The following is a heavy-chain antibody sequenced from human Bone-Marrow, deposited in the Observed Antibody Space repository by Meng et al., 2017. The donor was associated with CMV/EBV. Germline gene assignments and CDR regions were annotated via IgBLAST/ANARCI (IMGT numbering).Heavy chain of an antibody. CDR2: INPNSGGT. CDR1: GYTFTGYY. V-gene: IGHV1-2*02. D-gene: IGHD3-3*01. CDR3: ARSCDFWSGYYQINYYYGMDV. J-gene: IGHJ6*02. Sequence: ASVKVSCKASGYTFTGYYMHWVRQAPGQGLEWMGWINPNSGGTNYAQKFQGRVTMTRDTSISTAYMELSRLGSDDTAVYYCARSCDFWSGYYQINYYYGMDVWGQGTTVTVSS.